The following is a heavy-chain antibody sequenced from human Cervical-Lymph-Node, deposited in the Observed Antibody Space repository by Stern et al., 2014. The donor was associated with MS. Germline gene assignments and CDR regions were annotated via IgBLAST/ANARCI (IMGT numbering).Heavy chain of an antibody. Sequence: VQLVESGGGVVPPGRSLRLSCAASGFIFSSYAMHWVRQAPGKGLDWVAFLSNEGSKQFYADSVKGRFTISRDNSNNPLYLQMNSLRPEDTAVYYCARDTCRGGGCYFRYWGQGILITVSS. CDR1: GFIFSSYA. V-gene: IGHV3-30-3*01. CDR3: ARDTCRGGGCYFRY. D-gene: IGHD2-15*01. CDR2: LSNEGSKQ. J-gene: IGHJ4*02.